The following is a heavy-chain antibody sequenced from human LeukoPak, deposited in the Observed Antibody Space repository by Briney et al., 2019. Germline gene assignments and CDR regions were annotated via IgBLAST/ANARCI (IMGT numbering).Heavy chain of an antibody. Sequence: ASVKVSCKASGYTFTSYYMHWVRRAPGQGLEWMGIINPSGGSTSYAQKFQGRVTMTRDTSTSTVYMELSSLRSEDTAVYYCARDGWELMFLDYWGQGTLVTVSS. D-gene: IGHD1-26*01. CDR2: INPSGGST. J-gene: IGHJ4*02. CDR3: ARDGWELMFLDY. CDR1: GYTFTSYY. V-gene: IGHV1-46*01.